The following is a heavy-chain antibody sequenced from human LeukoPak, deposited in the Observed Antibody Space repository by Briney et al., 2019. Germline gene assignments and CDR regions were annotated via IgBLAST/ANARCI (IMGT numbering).Heavy chain of an antibody. CDR3: ARLFVEGNYYYGMDV. V-gene: IGHV3-66*01. CDR1: GFIFSTYA. Sequence: PGGSLRLSCASSGFIFSTYAMSWVRQAPGKGLEWVSVIYSGGSTYYADSVKGRFTISRDNSKNTLYLQMNSLRAEDTAVYYCARLFVEGNYYYGMDVWGQGTTVTVSS. D-gene: IGHD1-1*01. CDR2: IYSGGST. J-gene: IGHJ6*02.